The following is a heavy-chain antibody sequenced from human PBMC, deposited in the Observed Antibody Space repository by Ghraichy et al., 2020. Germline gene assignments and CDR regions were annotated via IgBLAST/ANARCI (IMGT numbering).Heavy chain of an antibody. CDR3: ARFNGALTALDY. Sequence: GGSLRLSCAASGFTFSSYGMHWVRQAPGKGLEWVALIWYNGSKEYYGDSVKGRFTISRDNSRSTLYLQMNTLRADDTAVYYCARFNGALTALDYWGQGTLVTVSS. V-gene: IGHV3-33*01. J-gene: IGHJ4*02. D-gene: IGHD2-21*02. CDR2: IWYNGSKE. CDR1: GFTFSSYG.